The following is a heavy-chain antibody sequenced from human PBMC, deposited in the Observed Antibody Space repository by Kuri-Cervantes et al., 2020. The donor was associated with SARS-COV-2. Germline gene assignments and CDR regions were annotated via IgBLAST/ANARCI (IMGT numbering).Heavy chain of an antibody. J-gene: IGHJ3*02. CDR1: GYTFTGYY. CDR3: ARSNPFRRLVVISQWGAFDI. D-gene: IGHD3-22*01. V-gene: IGHV1-2*04. Sequence: ASVKVFCNASGYTFTGYYMHWVRQAPGQGLEWMGWINPNSGGTNYAQKFQGWVTMTRDTSISTVYMELSRLRSDDTAVYYCARSNPFRRLVVISQWGAFDIWGQGTMVTVSS. CDR2: INPNSGGT.